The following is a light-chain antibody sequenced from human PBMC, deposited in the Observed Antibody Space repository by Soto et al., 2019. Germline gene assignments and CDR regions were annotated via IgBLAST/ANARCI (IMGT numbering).Light chain of an antibody. CDR3: KSYAGSNTYV. CDR1: KNDIGVYDF. Sequence: QSVLTQPPPASGSPGQSVTISCTGTKNDIGVYDFVSWYQHHPGKAPRLIIYEVVQRPSGVPDRLSGSKSGNTASLTVSGLQAADEADYFCKSYAGSNTYVFGSGTKVTVL. V-gene: IGLV2-8*01. CDR2: EVV. J-gene: IGLJ1*01.